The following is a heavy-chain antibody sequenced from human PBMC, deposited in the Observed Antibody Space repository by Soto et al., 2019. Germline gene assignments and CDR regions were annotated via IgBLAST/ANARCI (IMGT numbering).Heavy chain of an antibody. CDR1: GFTFSSYG. J-gene: IGHJ6*02. CDR3: ARDSGRSGWFSGDYYGVDD. Sequence: PGGSLRLSCAASGFTFSSYGMHWVRQAPGKGLEWVALISYDGSNKYYADSVKGRFTISRDNSKNTLSLQVSSLRPEDTAVYYCARDSGRSGWFSGDYYGVDDWGQETTVNVSS. D-gene: IGHD6-19*01. CDR2: ISYDGSNK. V-gene: IGHV3-30*03.